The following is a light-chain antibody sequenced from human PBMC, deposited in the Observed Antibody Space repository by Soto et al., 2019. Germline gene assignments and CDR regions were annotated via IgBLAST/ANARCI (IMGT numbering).Light chain of an antibody. J-gene: IGKJ1*01. CDR2: GAS. V-gene: IGKV3-20*01. CDR1: QSVSSTY. CDR3: QQYDSSPWT. Sequence: EIVLTKSPGTLSLSPGERATLSCRASQSVSSTYLAWYQQKPGQAPRLLIYGASSRATGIPDRFSGSGSGTDFTLTISRLEPEDFAVYYCQQYDSSPWTFGQGTKVDI.